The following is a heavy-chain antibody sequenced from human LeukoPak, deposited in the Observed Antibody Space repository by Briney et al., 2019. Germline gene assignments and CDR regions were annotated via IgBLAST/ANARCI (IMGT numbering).Heavy chain of an antibody. D-gene: IGHD4-17*01. CDR1: GFTFSSYS. V-gene: IGHV3-21*01. Sequence: GGSLRLSCAASGFTFSSYSMNWVRQAPGKGLEWVSSISSSSSYIYYADSVKGRFTISRDKAKNSLYLQMNSLRAEDTAVYYCASEYYGDYVFDYWGQGTLVTVSS. CDR3: ASEYYGDYVFDY. J-gene: IGHJ4*02. CDR2: ISSSSSYI.